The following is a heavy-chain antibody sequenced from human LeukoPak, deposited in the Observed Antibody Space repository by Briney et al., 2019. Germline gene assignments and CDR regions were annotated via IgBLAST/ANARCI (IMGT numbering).Heavy chain of an antibody. Sequence: AASVKVSCKASGGTFSSYAISWVRQAPGQGLEWMGGIIPIFGTANYAQKFQGRVTITTDESTSTAYMELSSLRSEDTAVYYCATPLTECSSTSCSMGGFDYWGQGTLVTVSS. V-gene: IGHV1-69*05. J-gene: IGHJ4*02. CDR1: GGTFSSYA. D-gene: IGHD2-2*01. CDR3: ATPLTECSSTSCSMGGFDY. CDR2: IIPIFGTA.